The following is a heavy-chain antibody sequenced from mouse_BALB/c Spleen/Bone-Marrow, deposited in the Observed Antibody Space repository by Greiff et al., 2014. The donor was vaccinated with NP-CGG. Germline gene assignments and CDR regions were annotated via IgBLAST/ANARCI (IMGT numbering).Heavy chain of an antibody. CDR2: ISYDGSN. CDR3: ASYFYYAMDY. CDR1: GYSITSGYY. J-gene: IGHJ4*01. V-gene: IGHV3-6*02. Sequence: VQLQQSGPGLVKPSQSLSLTCSVTGYSITSGYYWNWIRQFPGNKLEWMGYISYDGSNNYNPSLKNRISITRDTSKNQFFLKLNSVTTEGTATYYCASYFYYAMDYWGQGTSVTVSS. D-gene: IGHD1-1*01.